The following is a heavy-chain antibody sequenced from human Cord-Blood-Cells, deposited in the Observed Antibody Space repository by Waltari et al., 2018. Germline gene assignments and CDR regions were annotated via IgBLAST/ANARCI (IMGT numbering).Heavy chain of an antibody. V-gene: IGHV4-61*09. D-gene: IGHD6-13*01. J-gene: IGHJ5*02. Sequence: QVQLQESGPGLVKPSQTLSLTCTVSGGSISSGSYYWSWIRQPAGKGLEWIGYIYTSGSTNHNPPLRSRVTISVNTSKNQCSLKLSSVTAADTAVYYCARTKYSSSWYWFDPWGQGTLVTVSS. CDR2: IYTSGST. CDR1: GGSISSGSYY. CDR3: ARTKYSSSWYWFDP.